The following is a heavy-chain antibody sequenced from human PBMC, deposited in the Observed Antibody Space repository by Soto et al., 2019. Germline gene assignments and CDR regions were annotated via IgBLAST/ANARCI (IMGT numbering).Heavy chain of an antibody. J-gene: IGHJ4*02. Sequence: GPGKTSETLSLTCTVSGGSISSGDYYWSWIRQPPGKGLEWIGYIYYSGSTYYNPSLKSRVTISVDSSKNQFSLKLISVTAAYTAVYYFARDSDSSGYPDYFDYWGQGTLVTVSS. CDR1: GGSISSGDYY. V-gene: IGHV4-30-4*01. CDR2: IYYSGST. CDR3: ARDSDSSGYPDYFDY. D-gene: IGHD3-22*01.